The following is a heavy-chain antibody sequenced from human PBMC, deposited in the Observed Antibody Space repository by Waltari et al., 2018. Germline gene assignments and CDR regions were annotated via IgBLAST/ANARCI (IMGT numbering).Heavy chain of an antibody. J-gene: IGHJ4*02. D-gene: IGHD3-3*01. CDR3: ARSGGGTTTFGVAE. CDR1: GYTFTDFF. CDR2: TNPNSGDT. Sequence: QVQLVQSGAEVKKSGASVKVSCKASGYTFTDFFIHWVRQAPGQGLEWMGRTNPNSGDTRYAQRFQGRVTMTGDTSITTAYMELTGLRSDDTAIYYCARSGGGTTTFGVAEWGQGSLVTVSS. V-gene: IGHV1-2*06.